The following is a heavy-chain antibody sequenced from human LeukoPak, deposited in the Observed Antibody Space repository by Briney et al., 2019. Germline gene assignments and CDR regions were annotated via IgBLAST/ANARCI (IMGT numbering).Heavy chain of an antibody. CDR3: ARDVGYCSSTTCYDAFDI. D-gene: IGHD2-2*01. CDR2: IKQDGSEK. CDR1: GFTFSDYY. Sequence: PGGSLRLSCAASGFTFSDYYMSWIRQAPGKGLEWVANIKQDGSEKYYVDSVKGRFTFSRDNAKNSLYLQMNSLRAEDTAVYYCARDVGYCSSTTCYDAFDIWGQGTMVTVSS. J-gene: IGHJ3*02. V-gene: IGHV3-7*03.